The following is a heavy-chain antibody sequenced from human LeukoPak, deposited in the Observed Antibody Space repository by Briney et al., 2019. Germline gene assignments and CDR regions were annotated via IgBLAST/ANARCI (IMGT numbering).Heavy chain of an antibody. CDR3: TRGSTSSSWYYYGMDV. Sequence: GGSLRLSCAASGFTFSSYCMNWVRQAPGKGLEWVSSISSSSSYIYYADSVKGRFTISRDNAKNSLYLQMNSLRAEDTAVYYCTRGSTSSSWYYYGMDVWAKGPRSPSP. D-gene: IGHD6-13*01. CDR2: ISSSSSYI. J-gene: IGHJ6*02. CDR1: GFTFSSYC. V-gene: IGHV3-21*01.